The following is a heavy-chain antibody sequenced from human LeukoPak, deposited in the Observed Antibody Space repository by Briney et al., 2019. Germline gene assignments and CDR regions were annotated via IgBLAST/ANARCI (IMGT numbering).Heavy chain of an antibody. J-gene: IGHJ6*02. CDR2: ISWSSGSI. Sequence: GRSLRLSCAASGFTFDDYAMHWVRQAPGKGLEGVSGISWSSGSIGYADSVKGRFTISGDNAKNSLYLQMNSLRAEDTALYYCAKSSSSWPLYLNYGMDVWGQGTTVTVSS. CDR1: GFTFDDYA. D-gene: IGHD6-13*01. CDR3: AKSSSSWPLYLNYGMDV. V-gene: IGHV3-9*01.